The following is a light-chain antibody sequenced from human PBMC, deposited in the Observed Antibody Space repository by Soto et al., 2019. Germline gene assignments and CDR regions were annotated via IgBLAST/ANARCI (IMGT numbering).Light chain of an antibody. CDR1: QSISSY. V-gene: IGKV1-39*01. J-gene: IGKJ1*01. CDR2: AAS. CDR3: KQSYSTPWT. Sequence: DIQMTQSPSSMSASVGDRVTITCRASQSISSYLNWYQQKPGKAPKLLIYAASSLQSGVPSRFSGSGSRTDFTLTISSLQPEEFATYYCKQSYSTPWTVGQGTKVAIK.